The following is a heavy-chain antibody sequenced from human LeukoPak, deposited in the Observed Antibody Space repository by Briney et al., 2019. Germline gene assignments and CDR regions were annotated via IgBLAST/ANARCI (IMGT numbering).Heavy chain of an antibody. D-gene: IGHD5-18*01. CDR1: GYSLTSYW. CDR3: ARLVVDTAMVQTHYFDY. CDR2: IYPGDPDT. Sequence: GGSLQISCKGSGYSLTSYWIGWAGQLPGKGLDWMGIIYPGDPDTRYSPSFQGQVTISADKSISTAYLQWSSLKASDTAMYYCARLVVDTAMVQTHYFDYCRQGTLVTVSS. V-gene: IGHV5-51*01. J-gene: IGHJ4*02.